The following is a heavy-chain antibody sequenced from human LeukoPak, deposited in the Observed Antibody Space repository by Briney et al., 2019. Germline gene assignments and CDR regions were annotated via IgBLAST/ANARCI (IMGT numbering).Heavy chain of an antibody. J-gene: IGHJ6*02. Sequence: PSETLSLTCAVHGGSFSGYYWSWIRQPPGKGLEWIGEINHSGSTNYNPSLKSRVTISVDTSKNQFSLKLSSVTAADTAVYYCARGLVGYCSGGSCKIYYYYGMDVWGQGTTVTVSS. CDR1: GGSFSGYY. CDR3: ARGLVGYCSGGSCKIYYYYGMDV. D-gene: IGHD2-15*01. V-gene: IGHV4-34*01. CDR2: INHSGST.